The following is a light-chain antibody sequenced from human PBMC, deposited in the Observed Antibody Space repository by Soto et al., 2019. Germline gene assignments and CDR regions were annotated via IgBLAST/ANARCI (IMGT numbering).Light chain of an antibody. Sequence: DIVMTQSPDSLAVSLGERATINCKSSQSVLYSPNNKNSLAWYQQKPGQPPKLFIYWASIRESGVPDRFSGSWSGTDFTLTISSLQAEDVAVYYCQQYYRTPPTFGQGTKVEIK. V-gene: IGKV4-1*01. CDR3: QQYYRTPPT. CDR1: QSVLYSPNNKNS. J-gene: IGKJ1*01. CDR2: WAS.